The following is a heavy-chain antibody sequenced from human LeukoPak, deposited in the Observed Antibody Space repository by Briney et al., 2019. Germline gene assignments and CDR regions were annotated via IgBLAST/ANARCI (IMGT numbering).Heavy chain of an antibody. CDR1: GGTFSSYA. D-gene: IGHD6-13*01. CDR2: IIPIFGTA. V-gene: IGHV1-69*13. CDR3: ASPRRYSSSWYYFDY. Sequence: SVKVSCKASGGTFSSYAISWVRQAPGQGLEWMGGIIPIFGTANYAQKFQGRVTITADESTSTAYMELSSLRSEDTAVYYCASPRRYSSSWYYFDYWGQGTLVTVSS. J-gene: IGHJ4*02.